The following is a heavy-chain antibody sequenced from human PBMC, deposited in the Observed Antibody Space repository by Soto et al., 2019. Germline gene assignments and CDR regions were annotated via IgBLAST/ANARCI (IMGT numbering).Heavy chain of an antibody. CDR2: INPSGGST. J-gene: IGHJ4*01. CDR3: ARASGSSSWYY. D-gene: IGHD6-13*01. CDR1: RYTFTSYY. V-gene: IGHV1-46*01. Sequence: AFINVSRSTSRYTFTSYYMHWVRQAPGQGLECMGIINPSGGSTSYAQKFQGRVTMTRDTSTSTVYKELSCLRSEDTAVYYCARASGSSSWYYWGQ.